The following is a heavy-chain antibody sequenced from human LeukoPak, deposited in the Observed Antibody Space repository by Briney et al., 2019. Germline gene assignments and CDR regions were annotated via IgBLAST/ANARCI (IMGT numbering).Heavy chain of an antibody. CDR2: IHYTGST. Sequence: SETLSLTCTVSGGSISSSSDHWGWIRQPPGKGLEWIGWIHYTGSTHYNPSLKSRLTISIATSKNQFSLKVSSVTAADTAVYYCARYAAAGGPNWFDPWGQGTLVTVSS. J-gene: IGHJ5*02. D-gene: IGHD6-13*01. CDR3: ARYAAAGGPNWFDP. V-gene: IGHV4-61*05. CDR1: GGSISSSSDH.